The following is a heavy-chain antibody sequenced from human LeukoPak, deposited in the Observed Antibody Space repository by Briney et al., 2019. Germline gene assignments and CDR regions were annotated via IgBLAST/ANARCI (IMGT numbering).Heavy chain of an antibody. D-gene: IGHD6-19*01. CDR2: ISSSSSTI. V-gene: IGHV3-48*01. CDR3: ARVSGWYDY. CDR1: GFTFSSYG. Sequence: SGRSLRLSCAASGFTFSSYGMHWVRQAPGKGLEWVSYISSSSSTIYYADSVKGRFTISRDNAKNSLYLQMNSLRAEDTAVYYCARVSGWYDYWGQGTLVTVSS. J-gene: IGHJ4*02.